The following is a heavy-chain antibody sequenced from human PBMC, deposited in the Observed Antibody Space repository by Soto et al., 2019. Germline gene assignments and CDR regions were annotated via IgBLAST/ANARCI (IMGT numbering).Heavy chain of an antibody. J-gene: IGHJ3*02. CDR2: IYYSGST. CDR3: ARVGISVFGVVIPDAFDI. Sequence: QVQLQESGPGLVKPSETLSLTCTVSGGSISSYYWSWIRQPPGKGLEWIGYIYYSGSTTYNPSLKSRVTVSVDTPTTEFSLKLSSVTAADTAVYYCARVGISVFGVVIPDAFDIWGQGTMVTVSS. CDR1: GGSISSYY. V-gene: IGHV4-59*01. D-gene: IGHD3-3*01.